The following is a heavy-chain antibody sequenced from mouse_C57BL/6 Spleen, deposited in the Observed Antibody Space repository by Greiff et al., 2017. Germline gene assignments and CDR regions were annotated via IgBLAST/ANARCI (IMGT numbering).Heavy chain of an antibody. V-gene: IGHV1-52*01. Sequence: VQLQQPGAELVRPGSSVKLSCKASGYTFTSYWMHWVKQRPIQGLEWIGNIDPSDSETHYNQKFKDKATLTVDKSSSTAYMQLSSLTSEDSAVYYCARECYYYGSRYYAMDYWGQGTSVTVSS. J-gene: IGHJ4*01. CDR2: IDPSDSET. CDR3: ARECYYYGSRYYAMDY. CDR1: GYTFTSYW. D-gene: IGHD1-1*01.